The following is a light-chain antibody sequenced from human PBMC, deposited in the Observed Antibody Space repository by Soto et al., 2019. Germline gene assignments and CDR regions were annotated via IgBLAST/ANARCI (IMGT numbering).Light chain of an antibody. CDR3: HQSYSPPDT. CDR1: QSISSY. CDR2: ATS. V-gene: IGKV1-39*01. J-gene: IGKJ2*01. Sequence: DIQMTQSPSSLSASVGDRVTITRRASQSISSYLNWYQQKPGKAPKLLIYATSSLQSGVPSRFSGSGSGTDFTLTISSLQPEDFATYYCHQSYSPPDTFGQGTKLDIK.